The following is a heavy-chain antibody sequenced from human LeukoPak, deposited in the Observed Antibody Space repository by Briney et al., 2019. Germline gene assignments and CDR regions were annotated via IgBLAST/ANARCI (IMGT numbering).Heavy chain of an antibody. CDR1: GGSISSGSYY. CDR3: ARGLLSGGNWFDP. CDR2: IYYSGST. J-gene: IGHJ5*02. Sequence: PSETLSLTCTVSGGSISSGSYYWSWIRQPPGKGLEWIGYIYYSGSTNYNPSLKSRVTISVDTSKNQFSLKLSSVTAADTAVYYCARGLLSGGNWFDPWGQGTLVTVSS. D-gene: IGHD2-21*02. V-gene: IGHV4-61*01.